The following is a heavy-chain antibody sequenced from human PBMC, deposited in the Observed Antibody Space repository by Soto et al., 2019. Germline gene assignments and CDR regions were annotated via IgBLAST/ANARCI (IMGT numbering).Heavy chain of an antibody. Sequence: QVQLVQSGAEVKKPGSSVKVSCKASGGTFSSYTISWVRQAPGQGLEWMGRIIPILGIANYAQKCQCRVTITADKSTRTACMALSSLRSEETAVYYCAREEYYYGSGAFFDYWGQGTLVTVSS. CDR3: AREEYYYGSGAFFDY. CDR1: GGTFSSYT. J-gene: IGHJ4*02. D-gene: IGHD3-10*01. CDR2: IIPILGIA. V-gene: IGHV1-69*02.